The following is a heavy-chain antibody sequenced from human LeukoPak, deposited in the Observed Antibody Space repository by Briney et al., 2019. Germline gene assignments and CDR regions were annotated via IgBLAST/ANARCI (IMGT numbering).Heavy chain of an antibody. CDR1: GESFSGYY. CDR3: ARQTMSTAEAFDI. D-gene: IGHD4-17*01. J-gene: IGHJ3*02. V-gene: IGHV4-34*01. CDR2: INHSGST. Sequence: PSETLSLTCAVYGESFSGYYWSWIRQPPGKGLEWIGEINHSGSTNYNPSLKSRVTISVDTSKNQFSLKLSSVTAADTAMYYCARQTMSTAEAFDIWGQGTMVTVSS.